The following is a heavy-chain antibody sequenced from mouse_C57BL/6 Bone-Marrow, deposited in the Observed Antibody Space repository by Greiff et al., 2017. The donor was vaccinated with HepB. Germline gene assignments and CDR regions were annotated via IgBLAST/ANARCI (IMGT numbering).Heavy chain of an antibody. V-gene: IGHV14-4*01. Sequence: EVQLQQSGAELVRPGASVKLSCTASGFTINDDYMHWVKQRPEQGLEWIGWIDPENGDTEYASKFQGKATITADTSSNTAYLQLISLTSEDTAVSYCTSYPATRVTTSFAYGGPGTLVTVSA. CDR3: TSYPATRVTTSFAY. CDR1: GFTINDDY. J-gene: IGHJ3*01. CDR2: IDPENGDT. D-gene: IGHD2-2*01.